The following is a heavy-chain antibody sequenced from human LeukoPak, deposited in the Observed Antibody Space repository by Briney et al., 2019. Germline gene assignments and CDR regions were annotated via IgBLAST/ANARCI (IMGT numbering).Heavy chain of an antibody. V-gene: IGHV3-33*01. J-gene: IGHJ6*02. CDR1: GFSFSSYG. Sequence: GGSLRLSCAASGFSFSSYGMHWVRQAPGKGLEWVVVIWYDGSNKYYADSVKGRFTISRDNSKNTLYLQMNSLRAEDTAVYYCARDFPPVAGDYYHGMDVWGQGTTVTVSS. CDR2: IWYDGSNK. CDR3: ARDFPPVAGDYYHGMDV. D-gene: IGHD6-19*01.